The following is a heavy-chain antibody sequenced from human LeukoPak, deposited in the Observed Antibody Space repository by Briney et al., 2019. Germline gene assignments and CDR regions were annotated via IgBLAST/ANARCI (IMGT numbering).Heavy chain of an antibody. CDR3: ARTSSSFVTVRYFDY. V-gene: IGHV4-34*01. D-gene: IGHD6-13*01. Sequence: PSETLSLTCAVYGGSFSGYYWSWIRQPPGKGLEWIGEINHSGSTNYNPSLKSRVTISVDTSKNQFSLKLSSVTAADTAVYYCARTSSSFVTVRYFDYWGQGILVTVSS. CDR1: GGSFSGYY. CDR2: INHSGST. J-gene: IGHJ4*02.